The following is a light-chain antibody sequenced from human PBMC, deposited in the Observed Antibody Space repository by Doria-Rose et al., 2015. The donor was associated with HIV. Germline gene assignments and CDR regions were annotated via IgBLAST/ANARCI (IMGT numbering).Light chain of an antibody. J-gene: IGKJ1*01. Sequence: MTQSPLSLPVTLGQSASISCKSSQRLVYSDGNTYLTWFQQRPGQSPRRLIYKVSDRDSGVPDRISGSGSGTDFTLTISRVEAGDVGVYYCMQSTKWPWTFGQGTKVEIE. CDR3: MQSTKWPWT. CDR1: QRLVYSDGNTY. V-gene: IGKV2-30*01. CDR2: KVS.